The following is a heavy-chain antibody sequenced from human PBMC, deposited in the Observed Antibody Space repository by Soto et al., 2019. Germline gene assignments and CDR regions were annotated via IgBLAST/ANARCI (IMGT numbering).Heavy chain of an antibody. J-gene: IGHJ6*02. Sequence: KPAETLSLTCTVSGGSISTYYWSWIRQPPWKGLEWIGYIYYSGSTNYNPSLKSRVTISVDTSKNQFSLKLSSVTAADTAVYYCARDRLRAVTTASYYGMDVWGQGTTVTSP. CDR3: ARDRLRAVTTASYYGMDV. V-gene: IGHV4-59*01. D-gene: IGHD4-17*01. CDR1: GGSISTYY. CDR2: IYYSGST.